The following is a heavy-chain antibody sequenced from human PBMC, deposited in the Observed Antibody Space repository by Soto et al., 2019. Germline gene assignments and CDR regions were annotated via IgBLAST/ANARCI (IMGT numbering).Heavy chain of an antibody. CDR3: ARRKFSGAFDI. J-gene: IGHJ3*02. Sequence: EVQLVESGGGLVQPGGSLRLSCATSGFTFSTYWMTWVRQAPGKGLEWVANIKEDGSVTYYVDSLKGRFTISRDNAENSLFLQMNSLRVEDTAVYYCARRKFSGAFDIWGQGTMVTVSS. CDR1: GFTFSTYW. CDR2: IKEDGSVT. V-gene: IGHV3-7*01.